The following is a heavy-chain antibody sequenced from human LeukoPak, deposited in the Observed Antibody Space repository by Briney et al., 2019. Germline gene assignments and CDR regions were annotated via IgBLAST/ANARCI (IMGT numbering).Heavy chain of an antibody. CDR3: ARGMYSSGLDY. Sequence: GGALRLSCAGSGFNFSSHWMYWVRQAPGKGLVWVSRINSDERSRTYADSVKGRFTISRGNAKNTLYLQMNSLRAEDTAVYYCARGMYSSGLDYWGQGTLVTVSS. J-gene: IGHJ4*02. CDR2: INSDERSR. D-gene: IGHD6-19*01. CDR1: GFNFSSHW. V-gene: IGHV3-74*01.